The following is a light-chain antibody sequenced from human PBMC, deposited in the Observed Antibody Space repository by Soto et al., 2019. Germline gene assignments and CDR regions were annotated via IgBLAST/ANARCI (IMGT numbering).Light chain of an antibody. CDR3: QQYGDSPLT. CDR1: QNVYINS. J-gene: IGKJ3*01. V-gene: IGKV3-20*01. CDR2: GAS. Sequence: EVVLTQSPGTLSLSPGERATLSCRASQNVYINSLAGYQQKPGQPPRLLIYGASTRAAAIPDRFSGSGSGADFALSIDGLEPEDFAIYYCQQYGDSPLTFGPGTRVD.